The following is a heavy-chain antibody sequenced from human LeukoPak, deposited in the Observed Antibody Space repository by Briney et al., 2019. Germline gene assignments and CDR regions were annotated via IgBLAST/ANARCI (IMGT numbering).Heavy chain of an antibody. J-gene: IGHJ4*02. CDR2: IYYSGST. CDR1: GGSISSSSYY. Sequence: SETLSLTCTVSGGSISSSSYYWGWIRPPPGKGLEWIGSIYYSGSTYYNPSLKSRVTISVDTSKNQFSLKLSSVTAADTAVYYCATRPYGSGSYYNGAYYFDYWGQGTLVTVSS. D-gene: IGHD3-10*01. V-gene: IGHV4-39*01. CDR3: ATRPYGSGSYYNGAYYFDY.